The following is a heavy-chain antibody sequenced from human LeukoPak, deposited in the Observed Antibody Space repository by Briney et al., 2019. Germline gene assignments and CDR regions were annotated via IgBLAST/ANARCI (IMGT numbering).Heavy chain of an antibody. D-gene: IGHD3-3*01. CDR3: ARVPPDFWSGYYTLEVFDY. CDR2: IKQDGSEK. Sequence: GGSLRLSCAASGFTFRSYWMIWVRQAPGKGLEWVANIKQDGSEKYYVDSVKGRFTISRDNAKNSLYLQMNGLRAEDTAVYYCARVPPDFWSGYYTLEVFDYWGQGTLVTVSS. V-gene: IGHV3-7*01. J-gene: IGHJ4*02. CDR1: GFTFRSYW.